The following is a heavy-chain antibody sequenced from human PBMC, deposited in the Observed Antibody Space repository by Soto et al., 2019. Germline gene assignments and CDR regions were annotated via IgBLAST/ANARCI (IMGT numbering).Heavy chain of an antibody. V-gene: IGHV1-46*01. CDR2: INPHGGST. D-gene: IGHD3-3*01. CDR3: ARSSGGNFGIIIEGSNWFDP. CDR1: GYTFTSYY. Sequence: EASVKVSCKAPGYTFTSYYLNCVRQAPGQVLEWMGVINPHGGSTKYAQKFQGRITMTRDTSRSTVYMELSSLRSDDTAIYYCARSSGGNFGIIIEGSNWFDPWGQGTLVTVSS. J-gene: IGHJ5*02.